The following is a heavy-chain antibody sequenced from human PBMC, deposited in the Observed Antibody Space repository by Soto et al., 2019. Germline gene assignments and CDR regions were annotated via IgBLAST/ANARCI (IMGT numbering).Heavy chain of an antibody. D-gene: IGHD3-3*01. CDR2: IWYDGSNK. Sequence: PGGSLRLSCAASGFTFSSYCMHWVRQAPGKGLEWVAVIWYDGSNKYYADSVKGRFTVSRDNSKNTLYLQMNSLRAEDTAVYYCARAQADFWSGYFQPDYYYYGMDVWGQGTTVTVSS. CDR3: ARAQADFWSGYFQPDYYYYGMDV. V-gene: IGHV3-33*01. CDR1: GFTFSSYC. J-gene: IGHJ6*02.